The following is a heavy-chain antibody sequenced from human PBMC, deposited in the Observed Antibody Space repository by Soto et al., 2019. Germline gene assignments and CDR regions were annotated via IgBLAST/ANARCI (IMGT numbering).Heavy chain of an antibody. D-gene: IGHD3-22*01. J-gene: IGHJ5*02. CDR1: GYKFTSSW. Sequence: GESLKISCRTSGYKFTSSWIAWVRQMPGKGLEWMGIIFPSDSGTRYSPSFQGQVTISADRSTSTVLLQWASLKASDTAVYFCARKDKSGYFNWFDPRGQGPLVTVSS. CDR2: IFPSDSGT. CDR3: ARKDKSGYFNWFDP. V-gene: IGHV5-51*01.